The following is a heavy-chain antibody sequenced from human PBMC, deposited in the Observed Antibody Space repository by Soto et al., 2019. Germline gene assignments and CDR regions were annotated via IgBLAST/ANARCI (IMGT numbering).Heavy chain of an antibody. CDR1: GFTFDDYA. CDR3: AKDMVRYCTNGVCYTGLFDY. Sequence: GGSLRLSCAASGFTFDDYAMHWVRQAPGKGLEWVSGISWNSGSIGYADSVKGRFTISRDNAKNSLYLQMNSLRAEDTALYYCAKDMVRYCTNGVCYTGLFDYWGQGTLVTVSS. CDR2: ISWNSGSI. V-gene: IGHV3-9*01. D-gene: IGHD2-8*01. J-gene: IGHJ4*02.